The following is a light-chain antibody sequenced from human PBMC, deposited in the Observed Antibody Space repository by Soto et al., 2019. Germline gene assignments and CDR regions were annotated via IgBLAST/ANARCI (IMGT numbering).Light chain of an antibody. J-gene: IGLJ1*01. Sequence: VLTQTPSVSGAPGQRVTISCTGTNSNIGAGYDVHWYQHLPGRAPKLLIFGNTNRPSGVPDRFSGSKSGTSASLAITGLQPEDEADYYCQSFDNSLSGFYVFGSGTKVTVL. V-gene: IGLV1-40*01. CDR3: QSFDNSLSGFYV. CDR1: NSNIGAGYD. CDR2: GNT.